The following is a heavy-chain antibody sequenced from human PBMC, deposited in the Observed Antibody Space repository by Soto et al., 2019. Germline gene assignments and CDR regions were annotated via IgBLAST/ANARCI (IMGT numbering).Heavy chain of an antibody. CDR2: IWYDGSNK. J-gene: IGHJ2*01. Sequence: QVQLVESGGGVVQPGRSLRLSCAASGFTFSSYGMHWVRQAPGKGLEWVAVIWYDGSNKYYADSVKGRFTISRDNSKNTLYLQMNSLRAKDTAVYYCAREVYGDYGVYSWYFDLWGRGTLVTVCS. D-gene: IGHD4-17*01. CDR3: AREVYGDYGVYSWYFDL. V-gene: IGHV3-33*01. CDR1: GFTFSSYG.